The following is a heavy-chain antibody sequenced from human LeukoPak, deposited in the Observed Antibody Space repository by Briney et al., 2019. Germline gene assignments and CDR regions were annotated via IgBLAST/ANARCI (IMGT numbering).Heavy chain of an antibody. J-gene: IGHJ6*02. CDR1: GGSISSYY. D-gene: IGHD6-13*01. Sequence: SETLSLTCTVSGGSISSYYWSWIRQPAGKGLEWIGRIYTGGSTNYNPSLKSRVTISVDTSKKQFSLKLSSLTAADTAVYYCARDNEYRDSSSQYYYGMDVWGQGTTVTVSS. CDR3: ARDNEYRDSSSQYYYGMDV. V-gene: IGHV4-4*07. CDR2: IYTGGST.